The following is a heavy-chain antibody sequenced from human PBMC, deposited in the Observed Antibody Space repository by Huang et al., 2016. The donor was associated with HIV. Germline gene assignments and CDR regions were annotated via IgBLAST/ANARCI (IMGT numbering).Heavy chain of an antibody. CDR2: ISYDGSNR. V-gene: IGHV3-30*18. CDR3: AKDGADEEWDIDY. D-gene: IGHD1-26*01. Sequence: VQLVESGGGVVQPGRSLRLACAASGFSFSTYGLHWVRQAPGKGLEGVAVISYDGSNRYYAHSVKGRFTSSRDTSENKVYLQMKSLRHEDTAVYYCAKDGADEEWDIDYWGQGTLVTVSS. J-gene: IGHJ4*02. CDR1: GFSFSTYG.